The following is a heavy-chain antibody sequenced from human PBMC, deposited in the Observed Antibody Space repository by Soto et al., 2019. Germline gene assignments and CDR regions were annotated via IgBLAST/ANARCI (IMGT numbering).Heavy chain of an antibody. V-gene: IGHV3-48*01. D-gene: IGHD2-2*01. CDR3: ARATTSLSYFDY. Sequence: PGGSLRLSCTASGFTFSNYSMDWVRQAPGKGLEWISYISSSSNTIYYVDSVKGRFTISRDNAKNSLYLQMNSLRAEDSAVYHCARATTSLSYFDYWGEGALVTVSS. CDR1: GFTFSNYS. CDR2: ISSSSNTI. J-gene: IGHJ4*02.